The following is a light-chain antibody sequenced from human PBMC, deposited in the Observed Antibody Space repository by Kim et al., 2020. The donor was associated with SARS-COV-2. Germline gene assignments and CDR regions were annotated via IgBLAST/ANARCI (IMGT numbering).Light chain of an antibody. CDR2: RNN. CDR1: SYNVGNRG. CDR3: SAWDSSISAWV. Sequence: SQTATLTCPRNSYNVGNRGAAWLQQHQGHPPKLLSYRNNSRPSGISERLSASRSGNTASLTITGLQPEDEADYYCSAWDSSISAWVFGGGTQLTVL. V-gene: IGLV10-54*01. J-gene: IGLJ3*02.